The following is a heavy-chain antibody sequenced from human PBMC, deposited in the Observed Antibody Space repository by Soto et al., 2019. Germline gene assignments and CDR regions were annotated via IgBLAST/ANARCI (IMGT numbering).Heavy chain of an antibody. Sequence: EVSLLESGGGLIQPGESLRLSCAASGFRFDYYAMNWVRQAPGKGLEWVSIISDDGRTTHYTDSMKGRFTISRDNSKNTLPLQVDSPRNEDTALYDCAKDLRGGVGALDIWGQGTMVIVSS. CDR1: GFRFDYYA. V-gene: IGHV3-23*01. CDR3: AKDLRGGVGALDI. D-gene: IGHD1-26*01. J-gene: IGHJ3*02. CDR2: ISDDGRTT.